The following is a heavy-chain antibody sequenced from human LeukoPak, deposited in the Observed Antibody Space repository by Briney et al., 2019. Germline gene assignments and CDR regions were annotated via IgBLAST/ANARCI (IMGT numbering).Heavy chain of an antibody. J-gene: IGHJ5*02. V-gene: IGHV1-3*01. CDR1: GYTFTSYA. Sequence: ASVKVSCKASGYTFTSYAMHWVRQAPGQRLEWMGWINAGNGNTKYSQKFQGRVTITRDTSASTAYMELSSLRSEDTAVYYCARAGGMTMVRGVIGWFDPWGQGTLVTVSS. D-gene: IGHD3-10*01. CDR2: INAGNGNT. CDR3: ARAGGMTMVRGVIGWFDP.